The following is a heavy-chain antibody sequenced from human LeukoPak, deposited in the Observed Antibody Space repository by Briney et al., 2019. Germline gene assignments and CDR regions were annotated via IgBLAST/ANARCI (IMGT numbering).Heavy chain of an antibody. V-gene: IGHV4-59*08. CDR2: IYYSVSGGGT. CDR1: GGSINNYY. J-gene: IGHJ4*02. D-gene: IGHD4-17*01. CDR3: ARGGTMTTVPL. Sequence: SETLSLTCTVSGGSINNYYWNWIRQPPGKGLELIGYIYYSVSGGGTNYNPSLKSRVTISADTSKNQFSLKLSFVTAADTAVYYCARGGTMTTVPLWGQGTLVTVSS.